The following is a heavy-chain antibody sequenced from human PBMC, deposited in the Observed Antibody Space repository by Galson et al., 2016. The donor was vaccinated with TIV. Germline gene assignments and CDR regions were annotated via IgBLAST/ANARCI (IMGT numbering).Heavy chain of an antibody. D-gene: IGHD5-12*01. CDR2: INSDGSTI. J-gene: IGHJ3*02. V-gene: IGHV3-74*01. Sequence: SLRLSCAASGFTFNTYWMHWVRQAPGKGLVWVPRINSDGSTISYVDSVKGRLTISRDNAKNTLYLQMNSLRAEDTALYYCARTHDIALSPFDIWGQGTMVAVSS. CDR3: ARTHDIALSPFDI. CDR1: GFTFNTYW.